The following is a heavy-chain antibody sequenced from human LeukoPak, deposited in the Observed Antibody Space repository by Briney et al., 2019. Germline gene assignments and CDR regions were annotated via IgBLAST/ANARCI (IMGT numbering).Heavy chain of an antibody. V-gene: IGHV3-23*01. CDR1: GFTFSSYA. CDR3: TRRETGTGDY. J-gene: IGHJ4*02. D-gene: IGHD1-1*01. Sequence: GGSLRLSCAASGFTFSSYAMSWVRQAPGKGLEWVSAISGSGGSTYYADSVKGRFTISRDNSKNTAYLQMNSLKTEDTAVYYCTRRETGTGDYWGQGTLVTVSS. CDR2: ISGSGGST.